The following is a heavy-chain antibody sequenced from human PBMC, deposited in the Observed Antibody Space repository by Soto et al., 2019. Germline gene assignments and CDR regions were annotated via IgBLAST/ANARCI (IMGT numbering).Heavy chain of an antibody. CDR2: ISGYNGNT. CDR3: AATGGHYFGLDI. V-gene: IGHV1-18*01. CDR1: DHTFTYYG. D-gene: IGHD2-8*02. Sequence: QAQLLQSGGEVKKPGASVKVSCNSSDHTFTYYGMNWVRRAPGQGLEWMGWISGYNGNTKYAQKFQDRVTMSADTTTRTAYMEMRSLTSDDTAVYFCAATGGHYFGLDIWGQGTTVTVSS. J-gene: IGHJ6*02.